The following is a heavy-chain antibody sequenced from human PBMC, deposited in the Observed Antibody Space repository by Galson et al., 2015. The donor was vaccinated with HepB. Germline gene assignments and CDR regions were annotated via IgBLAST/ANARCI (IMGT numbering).Heavy chain of an antibody. CDR3: AREGGWPVDAFDI. V-gene: IGHV7-4-1*02. CDR1: GYTFTNYA. D-gene: IGHD6-19*01. J-gene: IGHJ3*02. Sequence: SVKVSCKASGYTFTNYAMNWVRQAPGQGLEWMGWISTNSGNPTYGQGFTGRFVFSLDTSVSTTYLQITSLKAEDTAVYYCAREGGWPVDAFDIWGQGTMVTVSS. CDR2: ISTNSGNP.